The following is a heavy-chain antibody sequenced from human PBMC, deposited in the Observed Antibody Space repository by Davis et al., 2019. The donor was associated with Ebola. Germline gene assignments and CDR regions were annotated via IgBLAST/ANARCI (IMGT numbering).Heavy chain of an antibody. Sequence: MPGGSLRLSCAVYGGSFSGYYWSWIRQPPGKGLEWIGEINHSGSTNYNPSLKSRVTISVDTSKNQFSLKLSSVTAADTAVYYCARCGVVVVAATPVCYYGMDVWGQGTTVTVSS. CDR1: GGSFSGYY. V-gene: IGHV4-34*01. CDR2: INHSGST. D-gene: IGHD2-15*01. J-gene: IGHJ6*02. CDR3: ARCGVVVVAATPVCYYGMDV.